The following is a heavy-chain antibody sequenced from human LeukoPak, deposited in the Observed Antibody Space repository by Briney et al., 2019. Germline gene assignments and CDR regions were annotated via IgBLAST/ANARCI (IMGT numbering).Heavy chain of an antibody. CDR2: ISGSGGST. J-gene: IGHJ1*01. CDR3: ARSGEMATIEYFQH. Sequence: GGSLRLSCAASGFTFSSYAMSWVRQAPGKGLEWVSAISGSGGSTYYADSVKGRFTISRDNSKNTLYLQMNSLRAEDTAVYYCARSGEMATIEYFQHWGQGTLVTVSS. D-gene: IGHD5-24*01. V-gene: IGHV3-23*01. CDR1: GFTFSSYA.